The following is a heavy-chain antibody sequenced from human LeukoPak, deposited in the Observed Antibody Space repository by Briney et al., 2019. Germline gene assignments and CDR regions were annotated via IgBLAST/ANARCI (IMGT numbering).Heavy chain of an antibody. J-gene: IGHJ3*02. CDR2: ISAYNGNT. Sequence: VASVKVSCKASGGTFSSYAISWVRQAPGQGLEWMGWISAYNGNTNYAQKLQGRVTMTTDTSTSTAYMELRSLRSDDTAVYYCARDSWELLSRAFDIWGQGTMVTVSS. CDR3: ARDSWELLSRAFDI. CDR1: GGTFSSYA. V-gene: IGHV1-18*01. D-gene: IGHD1-26*01.